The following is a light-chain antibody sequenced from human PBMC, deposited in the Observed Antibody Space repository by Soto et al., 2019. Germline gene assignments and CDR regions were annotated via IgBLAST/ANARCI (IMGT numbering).Light chain of an antibody. CDR3: CSYRGSYTYV. V-gene: IGLV2-11*01. CDR2: DVS. J-gene: IGLJ1*01. CDR1: SSDVGGYNY. Sequence: QSVLTQPRSVSGSPGQSVTISCTGTSSDVGGYNYVSWYQQHPGKAPKLMIYDVSKRPSGVPDRFSGSKSGNPASLTISGLQAEDEADYYCCSYRGSYTYVFGSGTKVTVL.